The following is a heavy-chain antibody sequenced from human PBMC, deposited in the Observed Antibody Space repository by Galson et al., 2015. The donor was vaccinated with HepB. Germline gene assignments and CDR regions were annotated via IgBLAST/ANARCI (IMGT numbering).Heavy chain of an antibody. Sequence: CAISGDSVSRNSASWNWIRQSPSRGLEWLGRTYYRSKWYNDYAVSVKSRISINRDTSKNQFSPQLNSVTAEDTAVYYCARAYCGVDCSYFDYWGQGTLVTVSP. V-gene: IGHV6-1*01. CDR2: TYYRSKWYN. D-gene: IGHD2-21*01. J-gene: IGHJ4*02. CDR1: GDSVSRNSAS. CDR3: ARAYCGVDCSYFDY.